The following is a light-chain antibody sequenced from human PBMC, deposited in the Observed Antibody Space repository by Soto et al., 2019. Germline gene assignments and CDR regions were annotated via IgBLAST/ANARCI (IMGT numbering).Light chain of an antibody. V-gene: IGKV1-6*01. CDR1: QGIKND. CDR3: LHDYSFPYT. CDR2: AAS. J-gene: IGKJ2*01. Sequence: AIQMTQSPSSLSASVGDRVTITCRASQGIKNDLGWYQQRPGKGPKLLIYAASSLQSGVPSRFSGSGSDTDFPLTISSLQPEDFATYYCLHDYSFPYTFGQGTTLEIK.